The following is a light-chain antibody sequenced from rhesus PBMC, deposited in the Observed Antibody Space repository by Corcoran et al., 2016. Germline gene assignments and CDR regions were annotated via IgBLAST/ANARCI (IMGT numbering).Light chain of an antibody. CDR3: SSYAGSGTDV. CDR1: SSDIGYYNA. V-gene: IGLV2-19*02. J-gene: IGLJ6*01. Sequence: QAAPTQSPSVSGSAGQSVTISCTGTSSDIGYYNAVSWYQQHPGKAPKLMIYEVSKRPSGVSDRFSGSKSGNTASLTISGLQAEDEADYYGSSYAGSGTDVFGSGTKLTVL. CDR2: EVS.